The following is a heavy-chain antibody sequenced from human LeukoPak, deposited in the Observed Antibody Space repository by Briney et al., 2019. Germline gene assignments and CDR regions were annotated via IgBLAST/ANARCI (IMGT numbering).Heavy chain of an antibody. D-gene: IGHD5-18*01. V-gene: IGHV1-18*01. J-gene: IGHJ4*02. Sequence: ASVKVSCKASGYTFTSYGISWVRQAPGQGLERMGWISAYNGNTNYAQKLQGRVTMTTDTSTSTAYMELRSLRSDDTAVYYCARARDEDTAMVAYYFDYWGQGTLITVSS. CDR1: GYTFTSYG. CDR3: ARARDEDTAMVAYYFDY. CDR2: ISAYNGNT.